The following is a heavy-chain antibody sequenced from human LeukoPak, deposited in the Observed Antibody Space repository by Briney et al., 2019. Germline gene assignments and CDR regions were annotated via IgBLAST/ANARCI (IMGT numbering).Heavy chain of an antibody. CDR1: GFTVSSNY. D-gene: IGHD6-13*01. Sequence: GGSLRLSCAASGFTVSSNYMNWVRQTPGKGLEWVSGIYTGGSTFYADSVKGRFTISRDNSKNTVYPQMNSLRAEDTAVYYCASTQHRENYYYMDVWGKGTTVTVSS. J-gene: IGHJ6*03. CDR2: IYTGGST. CDR3: ASTQHRENYYYMDV. V-gene: IGHV3-53*01.